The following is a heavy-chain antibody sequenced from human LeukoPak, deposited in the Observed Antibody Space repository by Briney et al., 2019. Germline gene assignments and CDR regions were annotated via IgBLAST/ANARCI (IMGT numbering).Heavy chain of an antibody. V-gene: IGHV3-23*01. CDR2: ISGSGGNT. D-gene: IGHD3-10*01. Sequence: GGSLRLSCAASGFTFSSYSMSWVRQAPGKGLEWVSSISGSGGNTYYADSVKGRFTISTDYSKNTLYLQMNSLRTEQTAVYYCAKGPAMVRGTFDPWGQGTLVTVSS. J-gene: IGHJ5*02. CDR1: GFTFSSYS. CDR3: AKGPAMVRGTFDP.